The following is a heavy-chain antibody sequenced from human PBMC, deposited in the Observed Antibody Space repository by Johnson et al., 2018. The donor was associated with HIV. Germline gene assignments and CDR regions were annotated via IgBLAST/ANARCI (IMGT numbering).Heavy chain of an antibody. Sequence: QLVESGGGVVQPGGSLRLSCAASGFTFTIYALYWVRQAPGKGLEWVTVISHDGSNKYYADSVEDRFTISRDTSKNTLYLQMNSLGPGDTAVYYCARAIAPYTYYLEGDALDIWGQGTVVTVSS. J-gene: IGHJ3*02. CDR1: GFTFTIYA. CDR3: ARAIAPYTYYLEGDALDI. CDR2: ISHDGSNK. V-gene: IGHV3-30-3*01. D-gene: IGHD2/OR15-2a*01.